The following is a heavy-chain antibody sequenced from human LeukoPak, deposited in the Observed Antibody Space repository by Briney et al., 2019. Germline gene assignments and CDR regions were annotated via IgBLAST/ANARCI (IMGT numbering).Heavy chain of an antibody. V-gene: IGHV3-7*01. J-gene: IGHJ4*02. CDR3: ARGRTLFDY. CDR1: GFSSTTYW. Sequence: GGSLRLSCAASGFSSTTYWMSWVRQAPGKGLEWVANIKQDGSEKYYVDSVKGRFTISRDNAKNSLYLQMNSLRAEDTAAYYCARGRTLFDYWGQGTLVTVSS. CDR2: IKQDGSEK. D-gene: IGHD1-14*01.